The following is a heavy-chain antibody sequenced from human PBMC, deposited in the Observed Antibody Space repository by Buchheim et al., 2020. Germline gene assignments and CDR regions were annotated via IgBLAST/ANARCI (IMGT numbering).Heavy chain of an antibody. CDR1: GGSFSGYY. J-gene: IGHJ4*02. CDR2: INHSGST. Sequence: QVQLQQWGAGLLKPSETLPLTCAVYGGSFSGYYWSWIRQPPGKGLEWIGEINHSGSTNYNPSLKSRVTISVDTSKNQFSLKLSSVTAADTAVYYCARLADYVWGSSSAPIDYWGQGTL. V-gene: IGHV4-34*01. CDR3: ARLADYVWGSSSAPIDY. D-gene: IGHD3-16*01.